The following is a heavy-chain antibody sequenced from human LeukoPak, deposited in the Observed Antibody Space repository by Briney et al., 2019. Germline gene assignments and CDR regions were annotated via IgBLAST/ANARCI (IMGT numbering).Heavy chain of an antibody. J-gene: IGHJ4*02. CDR2: INHSGST. Sequence: SETLSLTCAVYGGSFSGYYWSWIRQPPGKGLEWIGEINHSGSTNYNPSLKSRVTISVDTSKNQFSLKLSSVTAADTAVYYCASEQQLVPYWGQGTLVTVSS. V-gene: IGHV4-34*01. CDR3: ASEQQLVPY. D-gene: IGHD6-13*01. CDR1: GGSFSGYY.